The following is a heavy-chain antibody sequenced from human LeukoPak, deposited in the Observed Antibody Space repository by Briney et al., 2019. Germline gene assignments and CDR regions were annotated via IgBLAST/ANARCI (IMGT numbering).Heavy chain of an antibody. CDR3: ARQKYSGSFTSDY. J-gene: IGHJ4*02. V-gene: IGHV4-38-2*02. CDR2: VCHSGSS. Sequence: SETLSLTCSVSGYSISSHYCWGWIRQPPGKGLEWIGSVCHSGSSFYNPSLKSRVTISVDKSKNQFSLKLSSVTAADTAVYYCARQKYSGSFTSDYWGQGTLVTVSS. CDR1: GYSISSHYC. D-gene: IGHD1-26*01.